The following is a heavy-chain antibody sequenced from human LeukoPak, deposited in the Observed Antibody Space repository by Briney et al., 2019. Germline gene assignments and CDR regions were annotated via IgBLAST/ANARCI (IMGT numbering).Heavy chain of an antibody. J-gene: IGHJ4*02. V-gene: IGHV3-49*03. CDR3: ARHDDFWSGYFLDY. D-gene: IGHD3-3*01. CDR2: IRSNTYDGTT. Sequence: GGSLRLSCTASGFTFGDYAMTWHRQAPGKGLEWVGFIRSNTYDGTTEYAESVKGRFTISRDNAKNTLYLQMNSLRAEDTAVYYCARHDDFWSGYFLDYWGQGTLVTVSS. CDR1: GFTFGDYA.